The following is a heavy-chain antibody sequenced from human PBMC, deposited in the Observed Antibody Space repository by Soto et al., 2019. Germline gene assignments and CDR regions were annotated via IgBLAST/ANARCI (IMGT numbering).Heavy chain of an antibody. CDR2: IGIGSSTK. CDR1: GFTFRNYG. J-gene: IGHJ6*02. CDR3: ALFYDNSGGTSGGMDV. V-gene: IGHV3-48*01. D-gene: IGHD3-22*01. Sequence: GGSLGISCAASGFTFRNYGMNWVRQAPGKGLEWVSYIGIGSSTKYYADSVKGRFTISRDNAKNSLYLQMNSLRAEDTAVYYCALFYDNSGGTSGGMDVWGPGTTGT.